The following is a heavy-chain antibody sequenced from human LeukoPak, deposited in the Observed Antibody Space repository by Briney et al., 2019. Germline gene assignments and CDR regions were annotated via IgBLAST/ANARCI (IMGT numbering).Heavy chain of an antibody. D-gene: IGHD1-26*01. CDR3: ASGYSGSYPDAFDI. CDR1: GYSINDGYY. CDR2: VYHSGTT. J-gene: IGHJ3*02. V-gene: IGHV4-38-2*01. Sequence: SETLSLTCAVSGYSINDGYYWGWIRQPPGKGLEWIGSVYHSGTTYYNPSLQSRVGISADMSRNQFSLRLNSMTAADTAVYYCASGYSGSYPDAFDIWGQGTMVTVSS.